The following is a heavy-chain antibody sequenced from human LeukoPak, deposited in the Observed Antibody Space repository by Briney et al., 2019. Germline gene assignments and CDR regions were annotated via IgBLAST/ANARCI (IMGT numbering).Heavy chain of an antibody. J-gene: IGHJ4*02. CDR1: GYTFTSYY. V-gene: IGHV1-46*01. CDR3: ARDLPYSSSWESIDY. D-gene: IGHD6-13*01. CDR2: INPSGGST. Sequence: GASVKVSCKASGYTFTSYYRHWVRQAPGQGLEWMGLINPSGGSTSYAEKFQGRVIMTRDMSTTTDYMELSSLRSDDTAVYYCARDLPYSSSWESIDYWGQGTLVTVSS.